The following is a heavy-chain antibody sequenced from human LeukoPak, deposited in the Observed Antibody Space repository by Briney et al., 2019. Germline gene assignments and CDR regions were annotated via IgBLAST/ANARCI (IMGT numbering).Heavy chain of an antibody. CDR1: GFTISSYS. J-gene: IGHJ3*02. V-gene: IGHV3-21*01. Sequence: GGSLRLSCAASGFTISSYSMNWVRQAPGKGLEWVSSIRSSSSYIYYADSMKGRFTISRDNAKNSLYLQMNSLRAEDTAVYYCARERRSVVITTDAFDIWGPGTMVTVSS. CDR2: IRSSSSYI. CDR3: ARERRSVVITTDAFDI. D-gene: IGHD3-22*01.